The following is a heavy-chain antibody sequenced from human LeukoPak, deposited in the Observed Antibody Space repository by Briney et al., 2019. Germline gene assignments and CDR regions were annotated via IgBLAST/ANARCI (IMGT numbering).Heavy chain of an antibody. CDR1: GFTFSSYA. D-gene: IGHD3-9*01. V-gene: IGHV3-30*04. Sequence: GRSLRLSCAASGFTFSSYAMHRVRQAPGKGLEWVAVISYDGSNKYYADSVKGRFTISRDNSKNTLYLQMNSLRAEDTAVYYCARDLWESYDILTGYYSVPDYWGQGTLVTVSS. J-gene: IGHJ4*02. CDR3: ARDLWESYDILTGYYSVPDY. CDR2: ISYDGSNK.